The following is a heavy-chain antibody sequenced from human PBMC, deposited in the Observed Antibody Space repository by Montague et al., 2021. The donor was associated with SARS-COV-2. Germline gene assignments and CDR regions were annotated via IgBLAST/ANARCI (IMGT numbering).Heavy chain of an antibody. V-gene: IGHV3-23*01. CDR1: GFSFSAYA. D-gene: IGHD3-9*01. J-gene: IGHJ3*02. CDR3: ARTGLGAYDILTGYTVNAFDM. CDR2: ITPGGDIP. Sequence: SLRLSCAASGFSFSAYAMSWVRQAPGKGLKWVSAITPGGDIPYYADSVRGRFTISRDNARNTVYLQMDSLRVEDTAVYYCARTGLGAYDILTGYTVNAFDMWGQGTMVTVSS.